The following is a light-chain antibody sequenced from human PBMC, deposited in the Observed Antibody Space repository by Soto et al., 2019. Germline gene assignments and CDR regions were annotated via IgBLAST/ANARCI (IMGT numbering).Light chain of an antibody. J-gene: IGLJ1*01. Sequence: QSALTQPRSVSGSPGQSVTISCTGTSSDVGGYNYVSWYQQHPGKAPKLMIYDVSKRPSGVPDRFSGSKSGNTASLTISGLQTEAEADYYCCSYAGSYTFDVFGTGTKLTVL. CDR2: DVS. CDR3: CSYAGSYTFDV. CDR1: SSDVGGYNY. V-gene: IGLV2-11*01.